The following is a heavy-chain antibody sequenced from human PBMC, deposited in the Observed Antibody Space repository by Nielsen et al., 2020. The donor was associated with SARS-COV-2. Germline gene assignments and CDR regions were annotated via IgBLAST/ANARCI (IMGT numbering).Heavy chain of an antibody. CDR3: ARAKTTRVTIFGVVTPGAFDI. CDR2: MNPNSGNR. D-gene: IGHD3-3*01. V-gene: IGHV1-8*01. CDR1: GYSFTSFD. Sequence: ASVKVSCKASGYSFTSFDINWVRQATGQGLEWMGWMNPNSGNRGYAQKFQGRVTMTRNTSISTAYMELSSLTSEDTAVYYCARAKTTRVTIFGVVTPGAFDIWGQGTMVTVSS. J-gene: IGHJ3*02.